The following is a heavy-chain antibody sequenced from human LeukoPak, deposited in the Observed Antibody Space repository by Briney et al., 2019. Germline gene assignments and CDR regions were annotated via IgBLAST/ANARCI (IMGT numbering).Heavy chain of an antibody. J-gene: IGHJ4*02. CDR2: IDSYGTT. CDR3: ARSRGWWALYY. CDR1: GVSIASYS. Sequence: SDTLSLTCAVSGVSIASYSCHWIRQSPGKGLEDVAAIDSYGTTYYNPSLRSRLNIAVDPSKNQCSLRLNSVTAADTAVYYCARSRGWWALYYWGPGTLVAVSS. D-gene: IGHD2-8*02. V-gene: IGHV4-39*07.